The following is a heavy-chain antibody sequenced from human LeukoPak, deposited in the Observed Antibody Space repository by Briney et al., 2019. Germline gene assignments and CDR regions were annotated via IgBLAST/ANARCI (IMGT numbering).Heavy chain of an antibody. CDR2: ISYDGSNK. CDR3: ARDAVDREYYFDY. CDR1: GFTFSSYA. Sequence: GRSLRLSCAASGFTFSSYAMHWVRQAPGKGLEWVAVISYDGSNKYYADSVKGRFTISRDNSKNTLYLQMNSLRAEDTAVYYCARDAVDREYYFDYWGQGTLVTVSP. J-gene: IGHJ4*02. D-gene: IGHD3-10*01. V-gene: IGHV3-30-3*01.